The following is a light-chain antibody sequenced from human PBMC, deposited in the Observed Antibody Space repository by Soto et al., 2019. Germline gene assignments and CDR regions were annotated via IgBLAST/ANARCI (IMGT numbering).Light chain of an antibody. CDR2: DAS. J-gene: IGKJ3*01. CDR1: QSISNW. Sequence: DIQMTQVPSTLSASVGDRVTITCRASQSISNWLAWYQQKPGKAPNLLIYDASSLEFGVPSRFSGSGFGTEFTLTISSLQPDDFATYYCQHYDTYPFTFGPGTKVHIK. V-gene: IGKV1-5*01. CDR3: QHYDTYPFT.